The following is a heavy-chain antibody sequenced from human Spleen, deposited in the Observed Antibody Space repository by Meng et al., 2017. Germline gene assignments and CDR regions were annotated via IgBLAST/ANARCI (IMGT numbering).Heavy chain of an antibody. CDR3: ARELATVVTPYFDY. CDR2: ISWNSGTI. Sequence: SLKISCAASGFTFDDHAMHWVRQAPGKGLEWVSGISWNSGTIGYADSVKGRFTISRDNAKNSLYLQMNSLRAEDTAVYYCARELATVVTPYFDYWGQG. CDR1: GFTFDDHA. V-gene: IGHV3-9*01. J-gene: IGHJ4*02. D-gene: IGHD4-23*01.